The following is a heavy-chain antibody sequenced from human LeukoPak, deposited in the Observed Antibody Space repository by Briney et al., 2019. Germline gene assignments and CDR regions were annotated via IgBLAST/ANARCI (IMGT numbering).Heavy chain of an antibody. J-gene: IGHJ4*02. D-gene: IGHD2-2*01. CDR1: GFTFSSYA. CDR3: AKDLPDIVVVPAAISKFDY. CDR2: ISGSGGST. Sequence: GGSLRLSCAASGFTFSSYAMSWVRQAPGKGLEWASAISGSGGSTYYADSVKGRFTISRDNSKNTLYLQMNSLRAEDTAVYYCAKDLPDIVVVPAAISKFDYWGQGTLVTVSS. V-gene: IGHV3-23*01.